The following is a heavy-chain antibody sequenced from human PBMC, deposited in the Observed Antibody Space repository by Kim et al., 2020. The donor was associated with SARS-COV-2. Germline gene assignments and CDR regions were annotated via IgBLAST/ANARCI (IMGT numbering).Heavy chain of an antibody. CDR1: GGSISSGGYY. V-gene: IGHV4-31*03. D-gene: IGHD3-9*01. CDR3: ARDSFNPFDYPSYFDL. Sequence: SETLSLTCTVSGGSISSGGYYWSWIRQHPGKGLEWIGYIYYSGSTYYNPSLKSRVTISVDTSKNQFSLKLSSVTAADTAVYYCARDSFNPFDYPSYFDLWGRGTLVTVSS. CDR2: IYYSGST. J-gene: IGHJ2*01.